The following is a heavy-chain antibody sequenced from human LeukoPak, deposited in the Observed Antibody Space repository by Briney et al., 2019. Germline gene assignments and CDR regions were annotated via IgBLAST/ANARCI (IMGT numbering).Heavy chain of an antibody. CDR1: GFTFSSYA. Sequence: GSLRLSCAASGFTFSSYAMSWVRQAPGKGLEWIGEINHNGRTTYNPSLKSRVTISVDTSKNQFSLRLSSVTAADTAVYYCARGQVNIVGAATLLDCWGQGTLVTVSS. D-gene: IGHD1-26*01. V-gene: IGHV4-34*01. CDR3: ARGQVNIVGAATLLDC. CDR2: INHNGRT. J-gene: IGHJ4*02.